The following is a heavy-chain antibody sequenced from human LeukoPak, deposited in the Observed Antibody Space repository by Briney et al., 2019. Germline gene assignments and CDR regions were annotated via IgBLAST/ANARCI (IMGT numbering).Heavy chain of an antibody. CDR2: ISAYNGNT. V-gene: IGHV1-18*01. CDR3: ARDWKDYGDYAEPHY. J-gene: IGHJ4*02. D-gene: IGHD4-17*01. Sequence: PGASVKVSCKASGYTFTSYGISWVRQAPGQGLEWMGWISAYNGNTNYAQKLQGRVTMTTDTSTSTAYMELRSLRSDDTAVYYCARDWKDYGDYAEPHYWGQGTLVTVSS. CDR1: GYTFTSYG.